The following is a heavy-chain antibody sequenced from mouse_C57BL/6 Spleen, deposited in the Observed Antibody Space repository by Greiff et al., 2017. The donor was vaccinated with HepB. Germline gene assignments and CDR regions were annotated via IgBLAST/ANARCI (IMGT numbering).Heavy chain of an antibody. Sequence: VQLQQSGAELARPGASVKLSCKASGYTFTSYGISWVKQRTGQGLEWIGEIYPRSGNTYYNEKLKGKATLTADKSSSTAYMELRSLTSEDSAVYFCARPSITTVVARYAMDYWGQGTSVTVSS. J-gene: IGHJ4*01. CDR1: GYTFTSYG. CDR2: IYPRSGNT. CDR3: ARPSITTVVARYAMDY. D-gene: IGHD1-1*01. V-gene: IGHV1-81*01.